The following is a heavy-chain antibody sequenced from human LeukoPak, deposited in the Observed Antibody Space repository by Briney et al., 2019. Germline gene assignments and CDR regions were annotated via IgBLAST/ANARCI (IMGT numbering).Heavy chain of an antibody. CDR2: IWYDGSNK. D-gene: IGHD2-15*01. V-gene: IGHV3-33*01. CDR1: GFTFSNYG. J-gene: IGHJ4*02. Sequence: ARGSLRLSCAASGFTFSNYGMHWVRQAPGKGLEWVAVIWYDGSNKYYADAVKGRFTISRDNSKNTLYLQMNSLRAEDTAVYYCARDYGSCPGDYWGQGTLVTVSS. CDR3: ARDYGSCPGDY.